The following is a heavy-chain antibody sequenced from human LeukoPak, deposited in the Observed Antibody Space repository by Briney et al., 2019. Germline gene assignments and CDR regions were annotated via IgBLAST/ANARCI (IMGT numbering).Heavy chain of an antibody. J-gene: IGHJ4*02. Sequence: ASVKVSCKASGYTFTGYYIHWVRQAPGHGLEWMGWINPNSGGTNYAQKFQGRVTMTRDTSISTAYMELSRLRSDDTAVYYCARVSPGYCSSTSCAFDYWGQGTLVTVSS. D-gene: IGHD2-2*01. CDR1: GYTFTGYY. V-gene: IGHV1-2*02. CDR2: INPNSGGT. CDR3: ARVSPGYCSSTSCAFDY.